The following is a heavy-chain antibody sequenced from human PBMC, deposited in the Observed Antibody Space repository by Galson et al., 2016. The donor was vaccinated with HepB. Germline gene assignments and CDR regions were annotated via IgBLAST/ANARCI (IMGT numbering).Heavy chain of an antibody. CDR3: ARGPLGEFQSYYFDQ. V-gene: IGHV3-53*01. Sequence: SLRLSCAASGFIFRNYQMSWVHQAPGKGPEWVSVIYSGGNTYYGDSVKGRFTISRDNSKNTVYLQLNSLRAEDTAVYYCARGPLGEFQSYYFDQWGQGTLVTVSS. D-gene: IGHD3-16*01. CDR1: GFIFRNYQ. CDR2: IYSGGNT. J-gene: IGHJ4*02.